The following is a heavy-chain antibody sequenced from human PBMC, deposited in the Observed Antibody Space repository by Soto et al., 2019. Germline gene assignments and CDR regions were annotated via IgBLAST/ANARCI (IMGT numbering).Heavy chain of an antibody. D-gene: IGHD6-19*01. V-gene: IGHV3-33*01. CDR2: IWFDGSNK. J-gene: IGHJ4*02. CDR1: GFTFSSYG. Sequence: GGSLRLSCAASGFTFSSYGMNWVRQAPGKGLEWVAVIWFDGSNKYYADSVRGRFTISRDNSKNTVWLQMNSLRAEDTAVYYCARESGGRQLDYWGQGTLVTVSS. CDR3: ARESGGRQLDY.